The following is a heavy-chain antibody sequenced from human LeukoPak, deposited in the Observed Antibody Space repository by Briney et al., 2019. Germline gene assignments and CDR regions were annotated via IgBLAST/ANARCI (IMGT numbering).Heavy chain of an antibody. Sequence: PSETLSLTCAVYRGSLGDYYWNWIRQPPGKGLEWIGDIINSGSANYNPSLQSRVTIAVHTPKNQLSLKLNSMTAADTAVYYCARGAGAGIDYWGQGTLVTVSS. J-gene: IGHJ4*01. CDR2: IINSGSA. CDR3: ARGAGAGIDY. D-gene: IGHD6-13*01. V-gene: IGHV4-34*01. CDR1: RGSLGDYY.